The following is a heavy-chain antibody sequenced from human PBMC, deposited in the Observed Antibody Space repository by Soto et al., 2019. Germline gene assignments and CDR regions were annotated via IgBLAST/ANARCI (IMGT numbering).Heavy chain of an antibody. D-gene: IGHD2-2*01. J-gene: IGHJ6*02. V-gene: IGHV3-23*01. CDR3: AGGARRRQIVVVPAALPHYYYGMDV. CDR1: GFTFSSYA. CDR2: ISGSGGST. Sequence: PGGSLRLSCAASGFTFSSYAMSWVRQAPGKGLEWVSAISGSGGSTYYADSVKGRLTISRDNSKNTLYLQMNSLRAEDTAVYYCAGGARRRQIVVVPAALPHYYYGMDVWGQGTTVTVSS.